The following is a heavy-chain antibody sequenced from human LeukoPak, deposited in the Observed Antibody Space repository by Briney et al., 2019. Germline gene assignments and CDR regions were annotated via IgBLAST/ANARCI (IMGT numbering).Heavy chain of an antibody. D-gene: IGHD6-6*01. J-gene: IGHJ4*02. CDR2: IYHSGST. V-gene: IGHV4-30-2*01. CDR1: GGSISSGGYY. CDR3: ARESYGIAAPDY. Sequence: SETLSLTCTVSGGSISSGGYYWSWIRQPPGKGLEWIGYIYHSGSTYYNPSLKSRVTISVDRSKNQFSLKLSSVTAADTAVYYCARESYGIAAPDYWGQGTLVTVSS.